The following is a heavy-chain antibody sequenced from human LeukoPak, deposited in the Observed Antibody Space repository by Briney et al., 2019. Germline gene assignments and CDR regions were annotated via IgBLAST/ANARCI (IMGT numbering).Heavy chain of an antibody. CDR1: GFTFSSYE. CDR3: AELGITMIGGV. J-gene: IGHJ6*04. V-gene: IGHV3-48*03. D-gene: IGHD3-10*02. Sequence: GGSLRPSCAASGFTFSSYEMNWVRQAPGKGLEWVSYISSSGSTIYYADSVRGRFTISRDNAKNSLYLQMNSLRAEDTAVYYCAELGITMIGGVWGKGTTVTISS. CDR2: ISSSGSTI.